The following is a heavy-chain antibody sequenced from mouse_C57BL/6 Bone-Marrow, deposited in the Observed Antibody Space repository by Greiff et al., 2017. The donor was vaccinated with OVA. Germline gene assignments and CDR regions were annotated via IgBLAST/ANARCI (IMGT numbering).Heavy chain of an antibody. D-gene: IGHD2-3*01. CDR2: IYPRSGNT. CDR1: GYTFTSYG. CDR3: TRDDGIRDWYFDV. J-gene: IGHJ1*03. Sequence: QVQLQQSGAELARPGASVKLSCKASGYTFTSYGISWVKQRTGQGLEWIGEIYPRSGNTYYNEKFKGKSTLTADKSSSTAYMELRSLTSEDSAVYFCTRDDGIRDWYFDVWGTGTTVTVSS. V-gene: IGHV1-81*01.